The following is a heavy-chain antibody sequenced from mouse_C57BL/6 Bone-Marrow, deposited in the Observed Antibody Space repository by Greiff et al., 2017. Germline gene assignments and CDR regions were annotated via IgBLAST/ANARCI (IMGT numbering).Heavy chain of an antibody. J-gene: IGHJ3*01. D-gene: IGHD1-1*01. CDR3: AMAGLRSPWFAY. Sequence: VQLQQSGAELVRPGASVKLSCKASGYTFTDYYINWVKQRPGQGLEWIARIYPGSGNTYYNEKFKGKATLTAEKSSSTAYMQLSSLTSEDSAVYFCAMAGLRSPWFAYWGQGTLVTVSA. CDR1: GYTFTDYY. V-gene: IGHV1-76*01. CDR2: IYPGSGNT.